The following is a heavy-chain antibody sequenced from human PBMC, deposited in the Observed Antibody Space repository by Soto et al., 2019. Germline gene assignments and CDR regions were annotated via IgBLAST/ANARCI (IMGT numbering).Heavy chain of an antibody. CDR1: GYTFTGYY. CDR2: INPNSGGT. V-gene: IGHV1-2*02. Sequence: ASVKVSCKASGYTFTGYYLHWVRQAPGRGLEWMGWINPNSGGTNYALKFQGRVTMTRDTSISTAYMELTRPRSEDTAVYFCARDVGSRGYDFWWLCPWGQGTMVTVSS. CDR3: ARDVGSRGYDFWWLCP. J-gene: IGHJ5*02. D-gene: IGHD3-3*01.